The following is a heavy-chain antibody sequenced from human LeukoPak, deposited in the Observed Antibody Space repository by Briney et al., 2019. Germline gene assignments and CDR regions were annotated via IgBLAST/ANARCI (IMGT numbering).Heavy chain of an antibody. J-gene: IGHJ5*02. D-gene: IGHD2-2*01. CDR2: INPNSGGT. CDR3: ARVVTPRYCSTPSCYWKGWFDP. V-gene: IGHV1-2*02. Sequence: ASVKVSCKASGYTFTGYYMHWVRQAPGQGLEWVGWINPNSGGTNYAQKFQGRATMTRDTSISTAYMELSSLRSEDTAVYYCARVVTPRYCSTPSCYWKGWFDPWGQGTLVTVSS. CDR1: GYTFTGYY.